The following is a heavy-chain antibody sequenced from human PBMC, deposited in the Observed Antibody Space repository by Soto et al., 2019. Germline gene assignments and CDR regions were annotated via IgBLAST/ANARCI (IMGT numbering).Heavy chain of an antibody. CDR3: ARDRSGWYDF. CDR2: ISPHNGNA. Sequence: ASVKVCCETSGYPFTSNRLSWVRRAPGQGLEWVGWISPHNGNAKYAQKFQDRVTMTADTAASTVYMELRSLRSDDSAVFYCARDRSGWYDFWGQGTLVTVSS. D-gene: IGHD6-19*01. J-gene: IGHJ4*02. V-gene: IGHV1-18*01. CDR1: GYPFTSNR.